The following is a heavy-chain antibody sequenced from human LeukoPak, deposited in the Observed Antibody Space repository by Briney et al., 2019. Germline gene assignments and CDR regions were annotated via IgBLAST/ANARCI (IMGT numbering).Heavy chain of an antibody. CDR1: GGAFSSYA. D-gene: IGHD1-26*01. J-gene: IGHJ3*02. V-gene: IGHV1-69*05. CDR2: IIPIFGTA. Sequence: SVKVSCKASGGAFSSYAISWVRQAPGQGLEWMGGIIPIFGTANYAQKFQGRVTITTDESTSTAYMELSSLRSEDTAVYYCASPGSIVGATMSAFDIWGQGTMVTVSS. CDR3: ASPGSIVGATMSAFDI.